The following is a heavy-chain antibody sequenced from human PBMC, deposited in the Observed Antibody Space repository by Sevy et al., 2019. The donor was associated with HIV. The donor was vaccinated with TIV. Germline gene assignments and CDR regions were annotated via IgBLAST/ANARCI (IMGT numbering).Heavy chain of an antibody. V-gene: IGHV3-15*01. J-gene: IGHJ4*02. CDR1: GFTFTNTW. D-gene: IGHD5-18*01. Sequence: GGALRLSCAASGFTFTNTWMSWVRQAPGKGLEWGGRIKSKTDGGTGDYAAPVKGRFSISRDDSKNTLYLQMNSLKTEDTAVYYCTTGDPYNRYGYMRPYFFDYWGQGTLVTVSS. CDR3: TTGDPYNRYGYMRPYFFDY. CDR2: IKSKTDGGTG.